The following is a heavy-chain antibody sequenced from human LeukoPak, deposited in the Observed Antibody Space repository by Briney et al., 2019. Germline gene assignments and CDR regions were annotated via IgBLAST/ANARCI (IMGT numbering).Heavy chain of an antibody. V-gene: IGHV3-53*01. Sequence: PGGSLRLSCAASGFTVSSNSMSWVRQAPGKGLEWVSVIYSGGSTYYADSVKGRFTISRDNSKNTLYLQMNSLRAEDTAVYYCAREGDYYDSSATDAFDIWGQGTMVTVSS. D-gene: IGHD3-22*01. CDR1: GFTVSSNS. CDR2: IYSGGST. CDR3: AREGDYYDSSATDAFDI. J-gene: IGHJ3*02.